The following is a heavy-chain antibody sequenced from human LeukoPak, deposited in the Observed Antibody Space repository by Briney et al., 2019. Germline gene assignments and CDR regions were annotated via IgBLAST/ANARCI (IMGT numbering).Heavy chain of an antibody. D-gene: IGHD6-19*01. V-gene: IGHV1-24*01. CDR2: FDPEDGET. CDR3: ATVAGLEYFQH. CDR1: GYTLTELS. J-gene: IGHJ1*01. Sequence: ASVTVSCKVSGYTLTELSMHWVRQAPGKGLEWMGGFDPEDGETIYAQKFQGRVTMTEDTSTDTAYMELSSLGSEDTAVYYCATVAGLEYFQHWGQGTLVTVSS.